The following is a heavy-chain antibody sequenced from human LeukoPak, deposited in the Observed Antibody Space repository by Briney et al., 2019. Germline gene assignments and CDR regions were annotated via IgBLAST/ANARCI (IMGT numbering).Heavy chain of an antibody. V-gene: IGHV3-23*01. Sequence: GGSLRLSCAASGFTFHNNGMSWVRQAPGKGLEWVSAISGSSRSTYHAESVKGRFTISRYNSKNTLYLLMNSLRAEDMAVYYCARSGSQWLGLNAGYFDLWGRGTLVTVSS. CDR3: ARSGSQWLGLNAGYFDL. CDR2: ISGSSRST. CDR1: GFTFHNNG. D-gene: IGHD6-19*01. J-gene: IGHJ2*01.